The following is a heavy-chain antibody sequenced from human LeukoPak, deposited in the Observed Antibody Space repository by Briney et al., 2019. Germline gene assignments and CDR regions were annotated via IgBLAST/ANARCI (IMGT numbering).Heavy chain of an antibody. V-gene: IGHV3-48*03. CDR1: GFTFSSYE. J-gene: IGHJ4*02. CDR3: ASASSHRIAAGGDY. CDR2: ISSSGSTI. D-gene: IGHD6-13*01. Sequence: PGGSLRLSCAASGFTFSSYEMNWVRQAPGKGLEWVSYISSSGSTIYYADSVKGRFTISRDNAKNSLYLQINSLRAEDTAVYYCASASSHRIAAGGDYWGQGTLVTVSS.